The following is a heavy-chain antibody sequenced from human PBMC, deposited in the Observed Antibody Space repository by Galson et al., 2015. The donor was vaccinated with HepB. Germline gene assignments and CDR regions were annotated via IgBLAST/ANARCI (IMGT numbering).Heavy chain of an antibody. Sequence: SETLSLTCAVSGYSISSGYYWGWIRQPPGKGLEWIGSIYHSGSTYYNPSLRSRVTISVDTSKNQFSLKLSSVTAADTAVYYCARVSVAGTEGIDYWGQGTLVTVSS. CDR1: GYSISSGYY. D-gene: IGHD6-19*01. CDR3: ARVSVAGTEGIDY. J-gene: IGHJ4*02. CDR2: IYHSGST. V-gene: IGHV4-38-2*01.